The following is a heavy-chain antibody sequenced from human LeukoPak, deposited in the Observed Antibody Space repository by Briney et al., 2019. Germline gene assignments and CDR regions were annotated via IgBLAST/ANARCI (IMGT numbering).Heavy chain of an antibody. J-gene: IGHJ4*02. Sequence: GGSLRLSCAVSGFTFSTYEMNWVRQAPGKGLEWVSYISSSGSTIFDVDSVKGRFTISRDNAKNSLYLQMNSLRAEDTAVYYCARGAPTMTPTPFDYWGQGTLVTVSS. CDR1: GFTFSTYE. D-gene: IGHD4-17*01. V-gene: IGHV3-48*03. CDR3: ARGAPTMTPTPFDY. CDR2: ISSSGSTI.